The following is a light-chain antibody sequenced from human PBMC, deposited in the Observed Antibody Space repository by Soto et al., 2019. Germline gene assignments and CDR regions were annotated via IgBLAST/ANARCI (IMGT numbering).Light chain of an antibody. V-gene: IGKV3-20*01. CDR2: GAS. Sequence: EIVLTQSPGTLSLSPGERATLSCRGSQSVSSSYLAWYQQKPGQAPRLLIYGASSRATGIPDRFSGSGSGTDFTLTSSRLEPEDFAVYYCQQYGSSPGTFGQGTKLESK. CDR3: QQYGSSPGT. J-gene: IGKJ2*01. CDR1: QSVSSSY.